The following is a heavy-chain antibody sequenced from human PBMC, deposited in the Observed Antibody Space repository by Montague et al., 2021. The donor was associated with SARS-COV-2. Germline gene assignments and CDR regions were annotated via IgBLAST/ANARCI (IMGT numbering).Heavy chain of an antibody. CDR2: IYYSGST. CDR3: ARGFDY. CDR1: GGSFRGYF. V-gene: IGHV4-59*01. J-gene: IGHJ4*02. Sequence: SETLSLTCAVHGGSFRGYFWSWIRQSPGKGLEWIGYIYYSGSTNYNPSLKSRVTISVDTSKNQFSLKLSSVTAADTAVYYCARGFDYWGQGTLVTVSS.